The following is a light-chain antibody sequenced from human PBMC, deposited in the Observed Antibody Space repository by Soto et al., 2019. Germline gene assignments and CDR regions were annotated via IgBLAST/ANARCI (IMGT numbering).Light chain of an antibody. CDR1: QGISSY. Sequence: DIQLTQSPSFLSASVGDRVTITCRASQGISSYLAWYQQKPGKAPKLLIYAASPLQSGVPSRFSGSGSGTEFTLTISSLQPEDFATYYCQQLNSYPLTFGGGTKVAIK. CDR2: AAS. J-gene: IGKJ4*01. CDR3: QQLNSYPLT. V-gene: IGKV1-9*01.